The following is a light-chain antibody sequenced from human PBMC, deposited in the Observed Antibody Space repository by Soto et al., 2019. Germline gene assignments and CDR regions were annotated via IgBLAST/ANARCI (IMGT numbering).Light chain of an antibody. V-gene: IGKV3-15*01. CDR1: QSVSSN. J-gene: IGKJ2*02. CDR2: GAS. CDR3: QQYNNWPRGT. Sequence: EIVMTQSPATLSVSPGERATLSCRASQSVSSNLAWYQQKPGQAPWLLIYGASTRANGIPARFSGSGSGTEFTLTISSLHSHDFAFYYCQQYNNWPRGTLGQGTQLEIK.